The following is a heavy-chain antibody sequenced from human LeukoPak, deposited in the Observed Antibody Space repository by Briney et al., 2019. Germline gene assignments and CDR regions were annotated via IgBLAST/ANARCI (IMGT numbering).Heavy chain of an antibody. CDR2: ISSSGGTT. V-gene: IGHV3-23*01. CDR1: GFTFSIYT. Sequence: PGGSLRLSCAASGFTFSIYTMSWVRQAPGKGLEWVAAISSSGGTTYYADSMRGRFTISRDNSTSMLYLEMSSLRADDTAVYYCAKVAARKDYEAYFEYWGQGTQVTV. CDR3: AKVAARKDYEAYFEY. D-gene: IGHD3-16*01. J-gene: IGHJ4*02.